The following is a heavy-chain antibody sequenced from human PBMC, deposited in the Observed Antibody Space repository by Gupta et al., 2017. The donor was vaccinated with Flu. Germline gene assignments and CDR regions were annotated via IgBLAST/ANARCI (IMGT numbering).Heavy chain of an antibody. CDR1: GGTFSSYA. J-gene: IGHJ6*02. CDR3: ARALTTVTTEGGVYYYYGMDV. V-gene: IGHV1-69*01. D-gene: IGHD4-17*01. Sequence: QVQLVQSGAEVKKPGSSVKVSCKASGGTFSSYAISWVRQAPGQGLEWMGGIIPIFGTANYAQKFQGRVTITADESTSTAYMELSSLRSEDTAVYYCARALTTVTTEGGVYYYYGMDVWGQGTTVTVSS. CDR2: IIPIFGTA.